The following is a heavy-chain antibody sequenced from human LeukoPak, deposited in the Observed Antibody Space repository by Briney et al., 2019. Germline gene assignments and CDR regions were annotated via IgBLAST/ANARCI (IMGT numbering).Heavy chain of an antibody. CDR1: GASISSSFCY. D-gene: IGHD3-10*01. J-gene: IGHJ5*01. Sequence: SETLSLTCTVSGASISSSFCYWGWIRQPPGKGLEWIGSIYYSGSTHDNPSLKSRVTISVDTSKNQFSLKLRSVTAADTAVYYCARLKGRLLWFGEGFDFWGQGTLVTVSS. CDR3: ARLKGRLLWFGEGFDF. CDR2: IYYSGST. V-gene: IGHV4-39*07.